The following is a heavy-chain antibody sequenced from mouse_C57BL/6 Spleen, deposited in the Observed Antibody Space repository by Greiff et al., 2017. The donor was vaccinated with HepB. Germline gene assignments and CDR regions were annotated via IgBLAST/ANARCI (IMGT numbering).Heavy chain of an antibody. CDR2: ISSGSSTI. CDR3: ARKYYGSSYVADYAMDY. V-gene: IGHV5-17*01. CDR1: GFTFSDYG. D-gene: IGHD1-1*01. J-gene: IGHJ4*01. Sequence: EVMLVESGGGLVKPGGSLKLSCAASGFTFSDYGMHWVRQAPEKGLEWVAYISSGSSTIYYADTVKGRFTISRDNAKNTLFLQMTSLRSEDTAMYYCARKYYGSSYVADYAMDYWGQGTSVTVSS.